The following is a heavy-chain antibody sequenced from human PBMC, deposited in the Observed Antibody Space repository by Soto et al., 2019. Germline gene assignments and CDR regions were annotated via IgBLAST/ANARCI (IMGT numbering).Heavy chain of an antibody. CDR3: ARGPNDGGYYDSGGQDAFDI. V-gene: IGHV3-53*01. CDR2: IYSGGST. CDR1: GFTVSSNY. J-gene: IGHJ3*02. Sequence: GGSLRLSCAASGFTVSSNYMTWVRQAPGKGLEWVSVIYSGGSTYYADSVKGRFTISRDNSKNTLHLQMNSLRAEDTAVYYCARGPNDGGYYDSGGQDAFDIWGQGTMVTVSS. D-gene: IGHD3-22*01.